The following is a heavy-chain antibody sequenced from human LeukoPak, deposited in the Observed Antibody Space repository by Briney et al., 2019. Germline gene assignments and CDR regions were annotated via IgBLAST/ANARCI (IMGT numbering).Heavy chain of an antibody. CDR3: ATGYYEPFAT. Sequence: SDTLSLTCSVSGASPSSYYWDWLRQTPRKGLEWIGYISDTGKTGSNPSLRSRVSISLDTSKKHFSLRLRSVTAADSAVYYCATGYYEPFATWGPGILVTVSS. CDR2: ISDTGKT. J-gene: IGHJ5*02. V-gene: IGHV4-59*07. D-gene: IGHD2/OR15-2a*01. CDR1: GASPSSYY.